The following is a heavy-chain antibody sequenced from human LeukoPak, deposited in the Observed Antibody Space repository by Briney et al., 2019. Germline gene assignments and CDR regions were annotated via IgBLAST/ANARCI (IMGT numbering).Heavy chain of an antibody. V-gene: IGHV3-23*01. CDR2: VSGSGGTT. CDR1: GFTFSTYV. Sequence: GGSLRLSCAASGFTFSTYVMSWVREAPGKGLEWVSGVSGSGGTTYYADSVKGRFTISRDNSKNTLYLQMNSLRDEDTAVYSCTRGPRPLRYCSGGSCPSYYSGMDVWGQGTTVTVSS. CDR3: TRGPRPLRYCSGGSCPSYYSGMDV. J-gene: IGHJ6*02. D-gene: IGHD2-15*01.